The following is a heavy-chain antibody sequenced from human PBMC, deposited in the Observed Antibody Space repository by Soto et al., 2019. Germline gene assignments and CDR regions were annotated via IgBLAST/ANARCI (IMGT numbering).Heavy chain of an antibody. CDR3: ARDGRDGYKFDY. V-gene: IGHV1-69*13. J-gene: IGHJ4*02. CDR1: GGAFSSCA. CDR2: IIPIFGTA. D-gene: IGHD5-12*01. Sequence: SVKVSCKASGGAFSSCAISWVRQAPGQGLEWMGGIIPIFGTANYAQKFQGRVTITADESTSTAYMELSSLRSEDTAVYYCARDGRDGYKFDYWSQGTLVTVSS.